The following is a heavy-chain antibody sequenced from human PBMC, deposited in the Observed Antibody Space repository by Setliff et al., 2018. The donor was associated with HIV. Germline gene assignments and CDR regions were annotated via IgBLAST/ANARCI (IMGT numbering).Heavy chain of an antibody. D-gene: IGHD4-17*01. V-gene: IGHV1-2*02. J-gene: IGHJ6*03. CDR2: INPNSGGT. CDR3: AKTTPQPHYYYYVDV. CDR1: GYTFTGNY. Sequence: ASVKVSCKASGYTFTGNYIHWVRQAPGQGLEWMGWINPNSGGTNYEQKFQGRVTMTRDTSISTAYMELRSLRSDDAAVYYCAKTTPQPHYYYYVDVWGKGTTVTVSS.